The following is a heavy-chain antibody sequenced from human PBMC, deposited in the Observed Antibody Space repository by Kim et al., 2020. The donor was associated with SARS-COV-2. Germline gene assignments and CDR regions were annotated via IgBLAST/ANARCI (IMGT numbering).Heavy chain of an antibody. CDR1: GFTVSSYA. CDR3: ARPNSGRSYAFFDY. J-gene: IGHJ4*02. CDR2: VAYDGSNK. V-gene: IGHV3-30-3*01. Sequence: GGSLRLSCAASGFTVSSYARHWVRQAPGKGLEWVAGVAYDGSNKYYADSVKGRFTISRDNSKNTLYLQMNSLRAEDTAVYYCARPNSGRSYAFFDYWGQGTLVTVSS. D-gene: IGHD1-26*01.